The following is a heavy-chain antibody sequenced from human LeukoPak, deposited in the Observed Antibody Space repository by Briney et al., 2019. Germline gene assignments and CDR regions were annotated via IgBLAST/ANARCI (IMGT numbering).Heavy chain of an antibody. V-gene: IGHV4-4*07. D-gene: IGHD6-13*01. CDR1: GXSISSNY. Sequence: SETLSLTCTVSGXSISSNYWSWIRQPAGKGLEWIGRIYTSGSTNYSPSLKSRVTLSVDTSRNQFSLRLSSVTAADTAVYYCARDGRGYASSWYFDLWGQGTLVTVSS. CDR2: IYTSGST. J-gene: IGHJ4*02. CDR3: ARDGRGYASSWYFDL.